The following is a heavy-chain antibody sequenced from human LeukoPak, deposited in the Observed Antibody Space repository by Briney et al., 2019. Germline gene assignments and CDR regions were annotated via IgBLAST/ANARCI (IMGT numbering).Heavy chain of an antibody. CDR1: GYTFTSYY. Sequence: GASVKVSCKASGYTFTSYYIHWVRQAPGQGLEWVGMIKPTDGSTSYAQKFQGRVTMTRDMSTSTVYMELSSLRSEDTAVYYCARGGAVLLWFGEFLFDYWGQGTLVTVSS. J-gene: IGHJ4*02. CDR2: IKPTDGST. CDR3: ARGGAVLLWFGEFLFDY. V-gene: IGHV1-46*01. D-gene: IGHD3-10*01.